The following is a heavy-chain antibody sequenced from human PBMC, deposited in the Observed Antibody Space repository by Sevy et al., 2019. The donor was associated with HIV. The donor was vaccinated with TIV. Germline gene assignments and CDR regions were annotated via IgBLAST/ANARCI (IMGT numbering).Heavy chain of an antibody. CDR1: GGSISSGGYS. CDR3: ARGYYYDSSGYYPPYFDY. CDR2: IYHSGST. V-gene: IGHV4-30-2*01. D-gene: IGHD3-22*01. Sequence: SETLSLTCAVSGGSISSGGYSWSWIRQPPGKGLEWIGYIYHSGSTHYNPSLKSRVTISVDRSKNQFSLKLSSVTAADTAVYYCARGYYYDSSGYYPPYFDYWGQGTLVTVSS. J-gene: IGHJ4*02.